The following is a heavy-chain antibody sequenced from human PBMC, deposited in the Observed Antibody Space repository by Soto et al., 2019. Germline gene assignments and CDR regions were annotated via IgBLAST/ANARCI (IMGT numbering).Heavy chain of an antibody. Sequence: ASVKVSCKASGGTFSSYAISGVRQAPGQGLEWMGGIIPIFGTANYAQKFQGRVTITADESTSTAYMELSSLRSEDTAVYYCARSSSSGFRWFDPCGQGTLLTVSS. CDR3: ARSSSSGFRWFDP. CDR1: GGTFSSYA. D-gene: IGHD6-6*01. J-gene: IGHJ5*02. V-gene: IGHV1-69*13. CDR2: IIPIFGTA.